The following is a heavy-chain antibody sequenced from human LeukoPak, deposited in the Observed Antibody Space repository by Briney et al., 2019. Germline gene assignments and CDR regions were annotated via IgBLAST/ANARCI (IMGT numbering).Heavy chain of an antibody. D-gene: IGHD3-16*01. V-gene: IGHV3-23*01. Sequence: GGSLRLSCAASGFTFSSYSMNWVRQAPGKGLEWVSAISGSGGSTYYADSVKGRFTISRDNSKNTLYLQMNSLRAEDTAVYYCAKIKEGGFDYWGQGTLVTVSS. CDR3: AKIKEGGFDY. CDR2: ISGSGGST. J-gene: IGHJ4*02. CDR1: GFTFSSYS.